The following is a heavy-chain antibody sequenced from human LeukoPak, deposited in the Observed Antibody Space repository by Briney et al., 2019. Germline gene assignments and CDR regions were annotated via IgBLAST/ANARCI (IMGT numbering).Heavy chain of an antibody. Sequence: PSETLSLTCTVSGGSISNSNHYWGWVRQPPGKGLEWLGTIYYSGNTYYSPSLKSRVTISVDTSKNQFSLKLSSVTAADTAVYYCARLGYCSGGSCNWGQGTLVTVSS. CDR1: GGSISNSNHY. J-gene: IGHJ4*02. D-gene: IGHD2-15*01. V-gene: IGHV4-39*01. CDR3: ARLGYCSGGSCN. CDR2: IYYSGNT.